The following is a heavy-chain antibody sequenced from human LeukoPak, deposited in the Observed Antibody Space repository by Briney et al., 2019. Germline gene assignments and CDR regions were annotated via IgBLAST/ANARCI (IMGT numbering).Heavy chain of an antibody. CDR2: INPNSGGT. CDR1: GYTFTGYY. Sequence: ASVKVSCKASGYTFTGYYMHWVRQAPGQGLEWMGWINPNSGGTNYAQKFQGRVTMTGDTSISTAYMELSRLRSDDTAVYYCARESHHCSSTSCYRTYYGMDVWGQGTTVTVSS. J-gene: IGHJ6*02. CDR3: ARESHHCSSTSCYRTYYGMDV. D-gene: IGHD2-2*02. V-gene: IGHV1-2*02.